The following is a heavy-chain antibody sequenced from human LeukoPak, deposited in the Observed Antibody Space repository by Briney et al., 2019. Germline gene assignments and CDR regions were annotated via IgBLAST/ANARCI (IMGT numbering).Heavy chain of an antibody. CDR3: ARGRAI. V-gene: IGHV4-61*01. Sequence: SETLSLTRTVSGGSVSSGNDYWNWIRQPPGKGLEWIGNIYYSGSTNYNPSLESRVTISLDTSKNQFSLKLSSVTAADTAMYYCARGRAIWGQGTMVTVSS. CDR1: GGSVSSGNDY. J-gene: IGHJ3*02. CDR2: IYYSGST.